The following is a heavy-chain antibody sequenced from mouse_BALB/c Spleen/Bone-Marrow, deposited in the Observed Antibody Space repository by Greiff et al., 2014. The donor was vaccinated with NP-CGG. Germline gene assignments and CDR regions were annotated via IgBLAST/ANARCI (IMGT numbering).Heavy chain of an antibody. Sequence: VQLQQSGAELVKPGASVKLSCPASGFNIKDTYMHWVKQRPEQGLEWIGRIDPANGNTKYDPKFQGKATITADTASNTAYLQLSSLTSEDTAVYYCASYRYAWYFDVWGAGTTVTVSS. D-gene: IGHD2-14*01. CDR1: GFNIKDTY. CDR3: ASYRYAWYFDV. J-gene: IGHJ1*01. CDR2: IDPANGNT. V-gene: IGHV14-3*02.